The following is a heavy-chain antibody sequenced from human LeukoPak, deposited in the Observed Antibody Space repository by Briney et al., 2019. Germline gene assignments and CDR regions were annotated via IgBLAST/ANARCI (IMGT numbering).Heavy chain of an antibody. D-gene: IGHD3-3*01. CDR2: IYYSGST. Sequence: SETLSLTCTVSRGSISSYYWSWIRQPPGKGLEWIGYIYYSGSTNYNPSLKSRVTISVDTSKNQFSLKLSSVTAADTAVYYCARDKRHYDFWSGTASNWFDPWGQGTLVTVSS. CDR3: ARDKRHYDFWSGTASNWFDP. V-gene: IGHV4-59*01. J-gene: IGHJ5*02. CDR1: RGSISSYY.